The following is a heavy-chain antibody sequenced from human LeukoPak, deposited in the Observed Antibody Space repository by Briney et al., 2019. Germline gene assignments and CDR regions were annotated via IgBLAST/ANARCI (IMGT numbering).Heavy chain of an antibody. D-gene: IGHD3-22*01. J-gene: IGHJ5*02. CDR1: GYSFTTYS. CDR3: ARGAHVRMYDSNHNCFDP. CDR2: INTNTGKP. V-gene: IGHV7-4-1*02. Sequence: ASVKVSCKASGYSFTTYSIHWVRQAPGQGLEWMGWINTNTGKPTYAQGFTGRFAFSLDAFVSTTSLEIISLETEDTAVYYCARGAHVRMYDSNHNCFDPWGQGTLVTVSS.